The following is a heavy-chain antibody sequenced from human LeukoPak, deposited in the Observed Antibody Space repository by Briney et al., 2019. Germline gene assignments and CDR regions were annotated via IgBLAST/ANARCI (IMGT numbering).Heavy chain of an antibody. V-gene: IGHV3-23*01. D-gene: IGHD6-6*01. CDR3: ARWGKQLQYYYYYGMDV. CDR1: GFTFSSYA. CDR2: ISGSGGST. J-gene: IGHJ6*02. Sequence: PGGSLRLSCAASGFTFSSYAMSWVRQAPGKGLDLVSAISGSGGSTYYADSVKGRFTISRDNSKNTLYLQMNSLRAEDTAVYYCARWGKQLQYYYYYGMDVWGQGTTVTVSS.